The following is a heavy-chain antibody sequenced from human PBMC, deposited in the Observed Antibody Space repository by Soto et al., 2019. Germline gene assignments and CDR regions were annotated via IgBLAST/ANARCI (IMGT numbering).Heavy chain of an antibody. D-gene: IGHD2-15*01. CDR3: AVIVVVVAANDALDI. CDR1: GGTFSSYT. Sequence: QVQLVQSGAEVKKPGSSVKVSCKASGGTFSSYTISWVRQAPGQGLEWMGRIIPILGIANYAQKFQGRVTITADKSTSTAYMELSSLRSEDTAVYYCAVIVVVVAANDALDIWGQGTMVTVSS. V-gene: IGHV1-69*02. CDR2: IIPILGIA. J-gene: IGHJ3*02.